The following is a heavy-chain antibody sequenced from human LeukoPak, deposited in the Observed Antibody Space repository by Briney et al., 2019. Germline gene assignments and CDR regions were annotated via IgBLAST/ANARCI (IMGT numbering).Heavy chain of an antibody. V-gene: IGHV4-39*07. J-gene: IGHJ4*02. CDR1: GGSISSSSYY. CDR3: ARDPYYYDSSSDY. CDR2: IYYSGST. D-gene: IGHD3-22*01. Sequence: SETLSLTCTVSGGSISSSSYYWGWIRQPPGKGLEWIGSIYYSGSTNYNPSLKSRVTISVDTSKNQFSLKLSSVTAADTAVYYCARDPYYYDSSSDYWGQGTLVTVSS.